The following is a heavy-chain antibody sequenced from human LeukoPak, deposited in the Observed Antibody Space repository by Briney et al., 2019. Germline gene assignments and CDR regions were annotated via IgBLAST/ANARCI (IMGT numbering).Heavy chain of an antibody. CDR3: ATDRVCSSTSCLHYYYYGMDV. V-gene: IGHV1-24*01. CDR1: GYTLTELS. CDR2: FDPEDGET. D-gene: IGHD2-2*01. J-gene: IGHJ6*02. Sequence: GASVTVSCKVSGYTLTELSMHWVRQAPGKGLEWMGGFDPEDGETIYAQKFQGRVTMTEDASTDTAYMELSSLRSEDTAVYYCATDRVCSSTSCLHYYYYGMDVWGQGTTVTVSS.